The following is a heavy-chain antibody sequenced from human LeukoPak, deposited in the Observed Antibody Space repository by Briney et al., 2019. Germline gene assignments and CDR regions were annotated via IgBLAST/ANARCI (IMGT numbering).Heavy chain of an antibody. J-gene: IGHJ4*02. CDR2: INPNSDGT. D-gene: IGHD1-26*01. Sequence: ASVKVSCKASGYTFTGYYIHWVRQAPGQGLEWMGWINPNSDGTDYAQKFQGRVTMTSDASINTAYMELSRLTSDDTAMYYCARGETWWEQRRYFDFWGQGTLATVSS. V-gene: IGHV1-2*02. CDR3: ARGETWWEQRRYFDF. CDR1: GYTFTGYY.